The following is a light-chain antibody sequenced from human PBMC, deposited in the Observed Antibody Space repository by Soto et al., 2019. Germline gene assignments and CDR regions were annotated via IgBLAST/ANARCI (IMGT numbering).Light chain of an antibody. CDR2: DAS. CDR3: QQYNSYT. V-gene: IGKV1-5*01. Sequence: IQMTQSPSTLSASVGDRVTITFRASQSISSWLAWYQQKPGKAPKLLIYDASSLESGVPSRFSGSGSGTEFTLTISSLQPDDFATYYCQQYNSYTFGQGTKLEIK. J-gene: IGKJ2*01. CDR1: QSISSW.